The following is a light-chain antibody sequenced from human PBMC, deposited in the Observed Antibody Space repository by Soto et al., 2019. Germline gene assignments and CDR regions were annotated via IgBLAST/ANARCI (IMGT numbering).Light chain of an antibody. J-gene: IGKJ2*01. CDR2: KGS. V-gene: IGKV1-5*03. CDR1: QSISSW. CDR3: QQYNSYSPGWT. Sequence: DIQMTQSPSTLSASVGDRVTITCRASQSISSWLAWYQQKPGKAPKLLIYKGSSLESGVPSRFSGSGSGTEFNITISILQPDDFATYYCQQYNSYSPGWTFGQGTKLEIK.